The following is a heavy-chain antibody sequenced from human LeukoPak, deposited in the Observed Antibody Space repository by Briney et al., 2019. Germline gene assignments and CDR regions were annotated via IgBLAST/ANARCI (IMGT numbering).Heavy chain of an antibody. CDR3: ARDGGGSYQPIDY. D-gene: IGHD1-26*01. V-gene: IGHV3-48*03. J-gene: IGHJ4*02. Sequence: GGSLRLSCAASGFTFSRYWMSWVRQAPGKGLEWVSYISSSGSTIYYADSVKGRFTISRDNAKNSLYLQMNSLRAEDTAVYYCARDGGGSYQPIDYWGQGTLVTVSS. CDR1: GFTFSRYW. CDR2: ISSSGSTI.